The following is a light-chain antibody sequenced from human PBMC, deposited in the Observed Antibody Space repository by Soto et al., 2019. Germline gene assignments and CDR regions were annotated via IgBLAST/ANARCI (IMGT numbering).Light chain of an antibody. J-gene: IGLJ1*01. V-gene: IGLV1-44*01. CDR2: STN. CDR1: NSNIGSNA. CDR3: ISYTVSRSYV. Sequence: QSVLTQPPSASGTPGQSVTISCSGSNSNIGSNAVNWYQQFPGAAPTLLIYSTNERPSGVPDRFSGSKSGTSASLAISGLQSEDEADYYCISYTVSRSYVFGPGTKVTVL.